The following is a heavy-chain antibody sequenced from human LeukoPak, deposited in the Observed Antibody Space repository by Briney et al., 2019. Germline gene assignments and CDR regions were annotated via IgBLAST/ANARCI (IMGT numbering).Heavy chain of an antibody. Sequence: AGGSLRLSCAASGFTFSSYSMNWVRQAPGKGLEWVSYISSSSSTIYYADSVKGRFTISRDNAKNSLYLQMNSLRDEDTAVYYCAREEVVVVVAVYYYYGMDVWGQGTTVTVSS. D-gene: IGHD2-15*01. CDR2: ISSSSSTI. CDR1: GFTFSSYS. J-gene: IGHJ6*02. CDR3: AREEVVVVVAVYYYYGMDV. V-gene: IGHV3-48*02.